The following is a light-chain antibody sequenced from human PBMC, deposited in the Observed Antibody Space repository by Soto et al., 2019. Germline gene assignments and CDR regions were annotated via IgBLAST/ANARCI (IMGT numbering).Light chain of an antibody. Sequence: DSQMTQSPSTLSASVGDRVTITCRASHFISRWLAWYQQKPGKAPNLLIYQASSLESGVPSRFSGSASGTDFTLTISSLQPDDFATYYCQQYNSYPWTFGQGTKVEIK. CDR1: HFISRW. CDR2: QAS. CDR3: QQYNSYPWT. V-gene: IGKV1-5*03. J-gene: IGKJ1*01.